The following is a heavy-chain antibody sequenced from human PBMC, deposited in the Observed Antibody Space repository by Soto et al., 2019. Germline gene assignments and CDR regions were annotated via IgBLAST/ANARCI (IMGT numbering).Heavy chain of an antibody. V-gene: IGHV3-23*01. CDR1: GFTFSNSA. D-gene: IGHD4-17*01. CDR3: ARVNYGDYYYGMDV. Sequence: PGGSPRLSCTASGFTFSNSAMTWVRQAPGKGLEWVSIISASGRSTYHAASVKGRFTISRDNSKDTLYLQMTRLRAEDTALYYCARVNYGDYYYGMDVWGQGTTVTVSS. CDR2: ISASGRST. J-gene: IGHJ6*02.